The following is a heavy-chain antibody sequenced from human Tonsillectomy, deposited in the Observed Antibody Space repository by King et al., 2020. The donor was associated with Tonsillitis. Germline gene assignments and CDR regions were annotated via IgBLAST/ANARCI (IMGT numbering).Heavy chain of an antibody. V-gene: IGHV4-61*01. J-gene: IGHJ5*02. CDR2: IYYSGST. D-gene: IGHD3-9*01. Sequence: QLQESGPGLVKPSETLSLTCTVSGGSVSSGSYYWSWIRQPPGKGLEWIGYIYYSGSTNYNPSLKSRVTISVDTSKNQFSLKLSSVTAAETAVYYCARTPNSYDILTGYYNWFDPWGQGTLVTVAS. CDR1: GGSVSSGSYY. CDR3: ARTPNSYDILTGYYNWFDP.